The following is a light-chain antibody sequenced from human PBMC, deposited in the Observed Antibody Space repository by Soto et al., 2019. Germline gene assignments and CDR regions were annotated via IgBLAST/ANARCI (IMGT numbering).Light chain of an antibody. Sequence: EIVMTQSPATLSVSPGERATLSCRASQSVSSNLAWYQQKPGQAPRLLIYGASTRATGIPARFSGSGSGTEFTLTISSLRSEDFAVYSCQQYNNWPFTFGPGTKVDIK. V-gene: IGKV3-15*01. CDR2: GAS. CDR1: QSVSSN. J-gene: IGKJ3*01. CDR3: QQYNNWPFT.